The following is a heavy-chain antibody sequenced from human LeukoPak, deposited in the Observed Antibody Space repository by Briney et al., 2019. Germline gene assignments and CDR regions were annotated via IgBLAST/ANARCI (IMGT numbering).Heavy chain of an antibody. D-gene: IGHD4-17*01. CDR3: ARPHSDYGGIDY. J-gene: IGHJ4*02. CDR2: IYRGDST. V-gene: IGHV3-66*04. Sequence: GGSLRLSCAASGVSVGSHYMNWVRQAPGKGLEWVSVIYRGDSTFYADFVNGRFTISRDKSKNTLYLQMNSLRTEDTAVYYCARPHSDYGGIDYWGQGTLVTVSS. CDR1: GVSVGSHY.